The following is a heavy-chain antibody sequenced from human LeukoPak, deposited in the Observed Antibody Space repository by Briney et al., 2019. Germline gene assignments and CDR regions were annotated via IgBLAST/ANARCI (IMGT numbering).Heavy chain of an antibody. V-gene: IGHV7-4-1*02. Sequence: ASVKVSCKASGYIFTSYVLHWVRQAPGQGLEWMGWINTNTANPTYAQGFTGRFVFSLDISVSTAYLQISSLKADDTAMYYCARGDYETHGYQTRWGQGTLVTVSS. CDR2: INTNTANP. CDR1: GYIFTSYV. CDR3: ARGDYETHGYQTR. J-gene: IGHJ4*02. D-gene: IGHD5-18*01.